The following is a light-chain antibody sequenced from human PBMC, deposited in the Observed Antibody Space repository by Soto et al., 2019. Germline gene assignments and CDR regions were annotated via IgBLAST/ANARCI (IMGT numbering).Light chain of an antibody. CDR2: DVT. CDR1: SSDVGGSNY. V-gene: IGLV2-14*01. J-gene: IGLJ2*01. Sequence: QPASVSGSPGQSITISCTGTSSDVGGSNYVSWYQQHPGIAPKLMIYDVTNRPSGVSHRFSGSRSGNTASLTISGLQAEDEADYYCSSYRSGTVVFGGGTKLTVL. CDR3: SSYRSGTVV.